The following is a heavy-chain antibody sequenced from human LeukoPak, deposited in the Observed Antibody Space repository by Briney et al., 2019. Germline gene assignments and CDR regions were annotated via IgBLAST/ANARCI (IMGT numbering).Heavy chain of an antibody. V-gene: IGHV4-59*01. CDR3: ARDDPYCGGDCYAFDI. Sequence: SETLSLTCTVSGGTISSYYWSWIREPPGKGLEWIGYIYYSGSTNYNPSLKSRVTISVDTSKNQFSLKLSSVTAADTAVYYCARDDPYCGGDCYAFDIWGQGTMVTVSS. CDR1: GGTISSYY. J-gene: IGHJ3*02. CDR2: IYYSGST. D-gene: IGHD2-21*02.